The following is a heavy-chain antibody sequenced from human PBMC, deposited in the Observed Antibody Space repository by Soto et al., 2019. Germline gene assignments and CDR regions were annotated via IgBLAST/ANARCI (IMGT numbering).Heavy chain of an antibody. Sequence: PGGSLRLSCAASGFTVSSNYMSWVRQAPGKGLEWVSVIYSGGSTYYADSVKGRFTISRDNSKNTLYLQMNSLRAEDTAVYYCARDPARMYSSSPPYGMDVRGQETTVTVSS. J-gene: IGHJ6*02. CDR3: ARDPARMYSSSPPYGMDV. CDR2: IYSGGST. D-gene: IGHD6-6*01. CDR1: GFTVSSNY. V-gene: IGHV3-53*01.